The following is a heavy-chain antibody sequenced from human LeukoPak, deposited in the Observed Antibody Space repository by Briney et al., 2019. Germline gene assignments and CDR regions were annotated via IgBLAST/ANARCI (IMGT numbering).Heavy chain of an antibody. CDR2: ISGSGGST. V-gene: IGHV3-23*01. CDR1: GFTFSSYA. J-gene: IGHJ4*02. D-gene: IGHD2-2*01. Sequence: GGSLRLSCAASGFTFSSYAMSWVRQAPGKGLEWVSAISGSGGSTYYADSVKGRFTISRDNAKSSLYLQMNSLRAEDTAVYYCARNLPAADYWGQGTLVTVSS. CDR3: ARNLPAADY.